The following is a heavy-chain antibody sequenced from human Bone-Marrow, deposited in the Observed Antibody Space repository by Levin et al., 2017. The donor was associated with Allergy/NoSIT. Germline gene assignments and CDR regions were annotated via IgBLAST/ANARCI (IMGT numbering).Heavy chain of an antibody. J-gene: IGHJ4*02. Sequence: GGSLRLSCAASGFTSSNYWMSWVRQAPGKGLEWVANIKQDGSEKHYVDSVKGRFIISRDNAENSLYLQMNNLRAEDTALFYCPEDYCGSKSCYSGPTLDYWGQGTLVTVSS. V-gene: IGHV3-7*03. D-gene: IGHD2-2*01. CDR1: GFTSSNYW. CDR2: IKQDGSEK. CDR3: PEDYCGSKSCYSGPTLDY.